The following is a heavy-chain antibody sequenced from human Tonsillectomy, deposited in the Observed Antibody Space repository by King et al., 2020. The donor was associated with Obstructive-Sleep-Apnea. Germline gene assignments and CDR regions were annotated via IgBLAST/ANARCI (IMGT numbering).Heavy chain of an antibody. CDR3: ARERAVGATIY. D-gene: IGHD1-26*01. CDR2: IYYIGGT. Sequence: QLQESGPGLVKPSETLSLTCTVSGDSISSSSYYWGWIRQPPGKGLEWIGSIYYIGGTYYNPSLKSRVTISLDTSKNQFSLKLRSVTAADTAVYYCARERAVGATIYWGQGTLVTVSS. J-gene: IGHJ4*02. V-gene: IGHV4-39*07. CDR1: GDSISSSSYY.